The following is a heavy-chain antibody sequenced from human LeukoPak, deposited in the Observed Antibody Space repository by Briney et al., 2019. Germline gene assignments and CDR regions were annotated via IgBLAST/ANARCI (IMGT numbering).Heavy chain of an antibody. D-gene: IGHD1-26*01. CDR2: INSDGSGT. CDR3: ARGGSPPEALGDAFDI. V-gene: IGHV3-74*01. Sequence: GGSLRLSCAASGFTFSSYWMHWVRQAPGKGLVWVSRINSDGSGTSYADSVKGRFTISRDNAKNTLYLQMSSLRVEDTAVYYCARGGSPPEALGDAFDIWGQGTMVTVSS. CDR1: GFTFSSYW. J-gene: IGHJ3*02.